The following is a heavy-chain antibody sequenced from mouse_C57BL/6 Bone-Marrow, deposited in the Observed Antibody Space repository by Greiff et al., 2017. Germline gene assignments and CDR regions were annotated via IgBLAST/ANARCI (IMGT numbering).Heavy chain of an antibody. CDR2: IYPGSGNT. Sequence: QVQLKESGAELVRPGASVKLSCKASGYTFTDYYINWVKQRPGQGLEWIARIYPGSGNTYYNEKFKGKATLTAEKSSSTAYMQLSSLTSEDSAVYFCARDDGYYVWFAYWGQGTMVTVSA. CDR3: ARDDGYYVWFAY. D-gene: IGHD2-3*01. J-gene: IGHJ3*01. CDR1: GYTFTDYY. V-gene: IGHV1-76*01.